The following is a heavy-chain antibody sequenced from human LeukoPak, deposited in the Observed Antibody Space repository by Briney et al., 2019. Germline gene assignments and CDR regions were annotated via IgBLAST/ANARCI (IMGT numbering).Heavy chain of an antibody. CDR1: GGSFGSFY. CDR2: IYYGGNT. D-gene: IGHD5-18*01. V-gene: IGHV4-59*01. CDR3: ARGRVDTVLAH. J-gene: IGHJ4*02. Sequence: SETLSLTCSVSGGSFGSFYWSWIRQPPGEGLEWIGYIYYGGNTNYNPSLKSRVTISVDTSKNQFSLKVSSVTAADTAVYYCARGRVDTVLAHWGQGTLVTVSS.